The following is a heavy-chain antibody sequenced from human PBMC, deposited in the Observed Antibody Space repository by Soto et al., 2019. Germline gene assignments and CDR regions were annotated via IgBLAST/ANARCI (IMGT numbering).Heavy chain of an antibody. CDR3: GRGYTNCRNYFDY. CDR2: IFHRGST. D-gene: IGHD3-16*02. CDR1: GGSISSGGYA. J-gene: IGHJ4*02. Sequence: SETLSPPCAVSGGSISSGGYAWSWIRQPPAKGLEWSGYIFHRGSTYYNPSLKSRVTISVGRSEHPFSLKLSSVTAAATAGYYCGRGYTNCRNYFDYWGQGTLVTVSS. V-gene: IGHV4-30-2*01.